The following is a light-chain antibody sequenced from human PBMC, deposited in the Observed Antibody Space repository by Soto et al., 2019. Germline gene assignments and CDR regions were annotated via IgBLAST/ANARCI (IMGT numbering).Light chain of an antibody. J-gene: IGKJ4*01. CDR2: DAS. Sequence: EIVLTQSPAILSLSPGERATLAFRASQSVRRSLVWYQQKPGQAPRLRIYDASNRATGIPARFSGSGSGTDFTRTISSLEPADFAVYYWQHRSAWPITFGGGTNVE. CDR1: QSVRRS. V-gene: IGKV3-11*01. CDR3: QHRSAWPIT.